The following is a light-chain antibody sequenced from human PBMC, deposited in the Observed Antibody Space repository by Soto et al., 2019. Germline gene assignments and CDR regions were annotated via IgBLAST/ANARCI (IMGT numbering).Light chain of an antibody. CDR1: QSVSGS. CDR3: QQLSSYPLT. CDR2: GAS. Sequence: EIVMTQSPATLSVSPGERATLSCRASQSVSGSVAWYQQKPGQAPRLLIYGASTRATGIPARFSGSGSGTEFTLTINSLQSEDFAVYYCQQLSSYPLTFGGGTKVEI. V-gene: IGKV3-15*01. J-gene: IGKJ4*01.